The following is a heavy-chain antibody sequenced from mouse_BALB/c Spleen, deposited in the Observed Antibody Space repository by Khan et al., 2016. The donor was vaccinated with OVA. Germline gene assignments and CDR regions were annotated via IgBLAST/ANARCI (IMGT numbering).Heavy chain of an antibody. CDR3: ARDGSRYNYAMDY. D-gene: IGHD2-3*01. CDR1: GYSITSDYA. V-gene: IGHV3-2*02. J-gene: IGHJ4*01. CDR2: ISSSGST. Sequence: VQLKESGPDLVKPSQSLSLTCTVTGYSITSDYAWNWIRQFPGNKLEWMGYISSSGSTNYNPALKSRISITRDTSKNQFFLQLNSVTTEDTATYYCARDGSRYNYAMDYWGQGTSVTGSS.